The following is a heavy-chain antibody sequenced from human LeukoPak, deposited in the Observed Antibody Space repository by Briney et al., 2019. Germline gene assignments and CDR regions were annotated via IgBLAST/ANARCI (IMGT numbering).Heavy chain of an antibody. CDR2: INPNSGGT. V-gene: IGHV1-2*02. D-gene: IGHD3-22*01. J-gene: IGHJ4*02. CDR1: GYTFTGYY. CDR3: ARDLYYYDSSGYTLDY. Sequence: ASVKVSCKASGYTFTGYYMHWVRQAPGQGLEWMGWINPNSGGTNYAQKFQGRVTMTRDTSISTAYMEPSRLRSDDTAVYYCARDLYYYDSSGYTLDYWGQGTLVTVSS.